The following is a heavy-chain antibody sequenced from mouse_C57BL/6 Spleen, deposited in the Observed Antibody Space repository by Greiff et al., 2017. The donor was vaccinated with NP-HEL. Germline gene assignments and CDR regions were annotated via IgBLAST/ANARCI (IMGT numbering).Heavy chain of an antibody. CDR2: IYPGNSDT. Sequence: EVQLQQSGTVLARPGASVKMSCKTSGYTFTSYWMHWVKQRPGQGLEWIGAIYPGNSDTSYNQKFKGKAKLTAVTSASTAYMELSSLTNEDSAVYYCTSPYYGSSYYAMDYWGQGTSVTVSS. CDR3: TSPYYGSSYYAMDY. V-gene: IGHV1-5*01. D-gene: IGHD1-1*01. CDR1: GYTFTSYW. J-gene: IGHJ4*01.